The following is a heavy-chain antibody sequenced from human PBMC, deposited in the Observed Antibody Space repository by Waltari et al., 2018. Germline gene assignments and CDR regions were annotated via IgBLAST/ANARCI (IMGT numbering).Heavy chain of an antibody. CDR3: ARDQWFAFDI. CDR2: IRNNPNNYAT. Sequence: EVQVVESGGGLVQPGGSLKLSCATSGFTFSGSTIHWVRQTSGKGREWIGRIRNNPNNYATRYTASVEGRFTISRDNAKNSLFLQMNSLRPEDTAVYYCARDQWFAFDIWGQGTMVTVSS. V-gene: IGHV3-73*01. CDR1: GFTFSGST. D-gene: IGHD3-22*01. J-gene: IGHJ3*02.